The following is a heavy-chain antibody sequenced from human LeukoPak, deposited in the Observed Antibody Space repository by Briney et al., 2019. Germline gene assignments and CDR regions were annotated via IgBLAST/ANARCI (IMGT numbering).Heavy chain of an antibody. J-gene: IGHJ4*02. Sequence: GESLKISCKGSGYSCPNYWIGWVRQMPGKGLEWMGNIYPGDSDTRYSPSFQGQVTISADKSISSAYLQWSSLKASDTAMYYCARRKGDGYNSPFGYWGQGILVTVSS. CDR3: ARRKGDGYNSPFGY. CDR1: GYSCPNYW. CDR2: IYPGDSDT. V-gene: IGHV5-51*01. D-gene: IGHD5-24*01.